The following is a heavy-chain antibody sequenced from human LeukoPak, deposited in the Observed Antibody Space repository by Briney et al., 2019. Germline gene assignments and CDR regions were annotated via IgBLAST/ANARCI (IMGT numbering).Heavy chain of an antibody. J-gene: IGHJ3*02. V-gene: IGHV4-4*07. CDR1: GVSISSYY. CDR2: IYTSGST. CDR3: ARVAYYYDGSGSHDTFDI. D-gene: IGHD3-22*01. Sequence: PSETLSLTCTVSGVSISSYYWSWIRQPAGKGLEWIGRIYTSGSTNYNPSLKSRVTMSVDTSKNQFSLKLSSVTAADTAVYYCARVAYYYDGSGSHDTFDIWGQGTMVTVSS.